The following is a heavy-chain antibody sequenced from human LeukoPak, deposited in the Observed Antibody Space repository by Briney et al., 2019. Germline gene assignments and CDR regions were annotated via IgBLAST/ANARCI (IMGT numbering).Heavy chain of an antibody. CDR1: GHSISSGYY. Sequence: SETLSLTCTVSGHSISSGYYWGWIRQPPGKGLEWIGRIYHSGSTYYNPSLKSRVTISVDTSKNQFSLKLSSVTAADTAVYYCASLKTYYYDSSGYYKSAYFDYWGQGTLVTVSS. V-gene: IGHV4-38-2*02. D-gene: IGHD3-22*01. J-gene: IGHJ4*02. CDR3: ASLKTYYYDSSGYYKSAYFDY. CDR2: IYHSGST.